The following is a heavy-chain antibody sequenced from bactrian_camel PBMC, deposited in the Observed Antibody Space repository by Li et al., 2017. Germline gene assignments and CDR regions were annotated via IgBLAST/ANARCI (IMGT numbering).Heavy chain of an antibody. CDR1: GFTFSNSW. D-gene: IGHD7*01. J-gene: IGHJ4*01. CDR3: VRSPGIPGGPNY. Sequence: VQLVESGGGLVQPGGSLRLSCAASGFTFSNSWLYWVRQCPGKGLEWVSSINTGVTTYYNESVKSRFTISRDNTKNTVYLQMNSLKSEDTGVYYCVRSPGIPGGPNYWGQGTQVTVS. CDR2: INTGVTT. V-gene: IGHV3S1*01.